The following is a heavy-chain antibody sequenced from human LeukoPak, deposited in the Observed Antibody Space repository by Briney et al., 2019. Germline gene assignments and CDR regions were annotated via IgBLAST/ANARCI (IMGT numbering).Heavy chain of an antibody. V-gene: IGHV4-59*01. CDR1: GDSISTYY. CDR2: IYYSGST. Sequence: SETLSLTCTVSGDSISTYYWRWIRQPPGKGLEWLGYIYYSGSTNYNPSLESRVTISVDTSKNQFSLKLSSVAAADTAVYYCARAPRSFQFRFDYWGQGTLVTVSS. D-gene: IGHD3-10*01. CDR3: ARAPRSFQFRFDY. J-gene: IGHJ4*02.